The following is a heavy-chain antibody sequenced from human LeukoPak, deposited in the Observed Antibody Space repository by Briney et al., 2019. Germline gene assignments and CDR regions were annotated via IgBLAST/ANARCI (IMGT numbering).Heavy chain of an antibody. CDR2: INPNRGST. CDR1: GYTFTGYH. D-gene: IGHD5-12*01. Sequence: ASVKVSCKASGYTFTGYHMHWVRQAPGQGLEWMGWINPNRGSTNYAQKFQGRVTMTRDTSISTAYRGLSRLRSDDTAVYYCARVRSGYSDYDRFDYWGQGTLVTVSS. V-gene: IGHV1-2*02. CDR3: ARVRSGYSDYDRFDY. J-gene: IGHJ4*02.